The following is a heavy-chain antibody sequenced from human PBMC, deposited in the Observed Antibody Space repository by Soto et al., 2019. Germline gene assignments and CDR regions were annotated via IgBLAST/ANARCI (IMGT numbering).Heavy chain of an antibody. D-gene: IGHD3-22*01. V-gene: IGHV5-10-1*01. Sequence: GESLKISCKGAGYSFASYWISWVRQLPGKGLEWMGRIDPSDSETKYSPSFQGHVAISVDRSISAAYLQWSSLKASDTAMYYCARHSHYYDGTGYYYPLGYWGQGTLVTVSS. CDR3: ARHSHYYDGTGYYYPLGY. CDR2: IDPSDSET. CDR1: GYSFASYW. J-gene: IGHJ4*02.